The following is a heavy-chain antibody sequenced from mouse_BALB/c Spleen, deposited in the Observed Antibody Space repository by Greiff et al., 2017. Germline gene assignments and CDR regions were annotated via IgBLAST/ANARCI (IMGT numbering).Heavy chain of an antibody. J-gene: IGHJ3*01. V-gene: IGHV2-9*02. CDR2: IWAGGST. D-gene: IGHD2-1*01. Sequence: VMLVESGPGLVAPSQSLSITCTVSGFSLTSYGVHWVRQPPGKGLEWLGVIWAGGSTNYNSALMSRLSISKDNSKSQVFLKMNSLQTDDTAMYYCARVYYGNYAWFAYWGQGTLVTVSA. CDR3: ARVYYGNYAWFAY. CDR1: GFSLTSYG.